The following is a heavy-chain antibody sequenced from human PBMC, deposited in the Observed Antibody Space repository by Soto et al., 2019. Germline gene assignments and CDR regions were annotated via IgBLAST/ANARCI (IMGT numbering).Heavy chain of an antibody. CDR2: ISAYNGNT. CDR3: ARGPRFLEWLLHMDV. D-gene: IGHD3-3*01. Sequence: GASVKVSCKASGYTFTSYGISWVRQAPGQGLEWMGWISAYNGNTNYAQKLQGRVTMTTDTSTSTAYMELRSLRSDDTAVYYCARGPRFLEWLLHMDVWGKGTTVTVSS. CDR1: GYTFTSYG. J-gene: IGHJ6*03. V-gene: IGHV1-18*01.